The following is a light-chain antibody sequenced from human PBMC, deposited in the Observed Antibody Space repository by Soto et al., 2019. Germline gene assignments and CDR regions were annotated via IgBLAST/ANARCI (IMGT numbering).Light chain of an antibody. Sequence: DIPMTQSPSSLSASVGDRVTITCQASQDISNYLNWYQQKPGKAPKLLIYDASNLETGVPSRFSGSGSGTDFTFTISSLQPEDIATYYCQQYDNLLPWTFGQGTKLEIK. J-gene: IGKJ2*02. CDR3: QQYDNLLPWT. CDR1: QDISNY. CDR2: DAS. V-gene: IGKV1-33*01.